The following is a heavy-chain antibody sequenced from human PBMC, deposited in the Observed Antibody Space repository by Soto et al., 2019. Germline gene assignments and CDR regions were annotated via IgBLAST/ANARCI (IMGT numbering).Heavy chain of an antibody. CDR1: GFTFSNAW. CDR2: IKSKTDGGTT. CDR3: TTDFGLYYYDSSGKGDY. V-gene: IGHV3-15*01. D-gene: IGHD3-22*01. Sequence: EVQLVESGGGLVKPGGSLRLSYAASGFTFSNAWMSWVRQAPGKGLEWVGRIKSKTDGGTTDYAAPVKGRFTISRDDSKNTLYLQMNSLKTEDTAVYYCTTDFGLYYYDSSGKGDYWGQGTLVTVSS. J-gene: IGHJ4*02.